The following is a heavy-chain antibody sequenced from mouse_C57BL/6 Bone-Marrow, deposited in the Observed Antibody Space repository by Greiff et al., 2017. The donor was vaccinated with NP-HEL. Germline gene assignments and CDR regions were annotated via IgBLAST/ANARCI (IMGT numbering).Heavy chain of an antibody. V-gene: IGHV3-6*01. D-gene: IGHD2-5*01. CDR1: GYSITSGYY. J-gene: IGHJ4*01. CDR3: ALLYYSNYDYAMDY. CDR2: ISYDGSN. Sequence: VQLKESGPGLVKPSQSLSLTCSVTGYSITSGYYWNWIRQFPGNKLEWMGYISYDGSNNYNPSLKNRISITRDTSKNQFFLKLNSVTTEDTATYYCALLYYSNYDYAMDYWGQGTSVTVSS.